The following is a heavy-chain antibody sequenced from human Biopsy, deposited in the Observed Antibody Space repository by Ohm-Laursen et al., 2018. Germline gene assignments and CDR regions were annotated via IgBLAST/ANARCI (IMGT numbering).Heavy chain of an antibody. J-gene: IGHJ5*02. D-gene: IGHD6-6*01. V-gene: IGHV1-8*02. CDR2: MIPSSGKT. CDR3: ARGYSRRVSIFEASIYWFDT. CDR1: GGTFTNHA. Sequence: GAPVKVSCNASGGTFTNHAVNWVRQARGQGLEWMGWMIPSSGKTGYAQRFQGRVTLTMNTSISTAYMELSGLRSEDTAVYFCARGYSRRVSIFEASIYWFDTWGQGTLVTVSS.